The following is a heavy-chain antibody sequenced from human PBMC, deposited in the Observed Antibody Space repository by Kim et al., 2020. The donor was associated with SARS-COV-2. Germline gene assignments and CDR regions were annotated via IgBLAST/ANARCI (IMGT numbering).Heavy chain of an antibody. CDR1: GFLFSDYG. J-gene: IGHJ4*02. Sequence: GGSLRLSCEASGFLFSDYGMDWVRQAPGKGLEWVAVISYDGSSIYYGDSVKGRFTVSRDNSKNTLFLQMNSLRREDTAVYYCTKEGDDGGLDLWGRGTQASVS. CDR3: TKEGDDGGLDL. D-gene: IGHD3-16*01. V-gene: IGHV3-30*18. CDR2: ISYDGSSI.